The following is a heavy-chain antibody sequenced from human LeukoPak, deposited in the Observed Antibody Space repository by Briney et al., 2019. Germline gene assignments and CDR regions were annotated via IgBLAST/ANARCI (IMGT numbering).Heavy chain of an antibody. CDR3: ARGEYYDSSGPFDY. V-gene: IGHV4-59*12. J-gene: IGHJ4*02. Sequence: PSETLSLTCTVSGGSISSYYWSWIRQPPGKGLEWIGYIYYSGSTYYNPSLKSRVTISVDTSKNQFSLKLSSVTAADTAVYYCARGEYYDSSGPFDYWGQGTLVTVSS. CDR1: GGSISSYY. CDR2: IYYSGST. D-gene: IGHD3-22*01.